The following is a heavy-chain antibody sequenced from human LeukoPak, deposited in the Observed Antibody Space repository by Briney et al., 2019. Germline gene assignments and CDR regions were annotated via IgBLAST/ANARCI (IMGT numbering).Heavy chain of an antibody. Sequence: GGSLRLSCAASGFTFIIYSMNWVRQAPGKGLEWVSSISSISSYIYYADSRKGRFTISRDNAKNPPYLQMNSLRAEDTAVYYCASLETEEGLDKSYGYWGEGTLVTVSS. CDR1: GFTFIIYS. V-gene: IGHV3-21*01. J-gene: IGHJ4*02. CDR2: ISSISSYI. D-gene: IGHD3-16*01. CDR3: ASLETEEGLDKSYGY.